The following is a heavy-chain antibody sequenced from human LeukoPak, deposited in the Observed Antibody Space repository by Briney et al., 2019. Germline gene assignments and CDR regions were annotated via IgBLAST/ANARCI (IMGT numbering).Heavy chain of an antibody. CDR2: ISSNGGST. Sequence: GGSLRLSCAASGFTFSSYAMHWVRQAPGKGLEYVSAISSNGGSTYYANSVKGRFTISRDNSKNTLHLQMGSLRAEDMAVYYCARASTTVVTPADYWGQGTLVTVSS. J-gene: IGHJ4*02. V-gene: IGHV3-64*01. CDR1: GFTFSSYA. D-gene: IGHD4-23*01. CDR3: ARASTTVVTPADY.